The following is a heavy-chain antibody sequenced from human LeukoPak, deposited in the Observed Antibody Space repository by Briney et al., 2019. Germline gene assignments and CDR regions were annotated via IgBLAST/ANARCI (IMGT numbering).Heavy chain of an antibody. J-gene: IGHJ4*02. Sequence: GGSLRLSCAASGFTFSSYAMSWIRQAPGKGLEWVSAISGSGGNTYCADSVKGRFTISRDNSMNTLYLQMNSLRAEDTAVYYCARDGGYCSSTSCFYFDYWGQGTLVTVSS. CDR2: ISGSGGNT. CDR3: ARDGGYCSSTSCFYFDY. V-gene: IGHV3-23*01. CDR1: GFTFSSYA. D-gene: IGHD2-2*01.